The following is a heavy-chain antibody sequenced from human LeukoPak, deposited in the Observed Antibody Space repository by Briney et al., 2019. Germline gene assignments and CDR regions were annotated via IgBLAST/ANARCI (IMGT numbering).Heavy chain of an antibody. V-gene: IGHV3-11*01. Sequence: GGSLRLSCAASGFTFSDYYMTWIRQAPGKGLEWVSYISSSGSTIYYADSVKGRFTISRDNAKKSLYLQMSSLRAEDTAVYYCARYISSWSDFWGQGTLVTVSS. D-gene: IGHD6-13*01. CDR2: ISSSGSTI. CDR3: ARYISSWSDF. J-gene: IGHJ4*02. CDR1: GFTFSDYY.